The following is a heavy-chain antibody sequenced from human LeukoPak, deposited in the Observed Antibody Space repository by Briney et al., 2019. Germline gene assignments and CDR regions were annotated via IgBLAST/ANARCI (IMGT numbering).Heavy chain of an antibody. D-gene: IGHD3-22*01. J-gene: IGHJ4*02. CDR1: GFTFSSHA. CDR3: ARRGLPDY. Sequence: GGSLRLSCAVSGFTFSSHAMSWVRQAPGKGLEWVANIKEDGSVKYYVASVKGRFTISRDNAKNSLYLQMNSLRAEDTAVYYCARRGLPDYWGQGILVTVSS. V-gene: IGHV3-7*01. CDR2: IKEDGSVK.